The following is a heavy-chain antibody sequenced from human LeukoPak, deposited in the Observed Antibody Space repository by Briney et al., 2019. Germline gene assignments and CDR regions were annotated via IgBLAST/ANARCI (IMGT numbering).Heavy chain of an antibody. CDR2: IHNSGTS. CDR3: TRGAGWLIDY. Sequence: SETLSLTCTVSDDSISDYYRGWIRQPPGKGLEWIGYIHNSGTSTYSLSLKSRVTISADTSKNQFSLKLNSMTTADTAVYYCTRGAGWLIDYWGQEILVTVSS. D-gene: IGHD3-16*01. CDR1: DDSISDYY. J-gene: IGHJ4*02. V-gene: IGHV4-59*01.